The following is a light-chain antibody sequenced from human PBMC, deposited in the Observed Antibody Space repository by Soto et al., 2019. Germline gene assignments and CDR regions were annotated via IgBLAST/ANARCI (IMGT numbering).Light chain of an antibody. Sequence: DIVMTQSPDSLAASLGERATINCKSSQSVLYSSNNKNYLAWYQQKPGQPPKLLIYWASTRESGVPDRFSGSGSGTDFTLTISSLQAEDVAVYYCQQYYSTPGTFGQGTKVEIK. CDR1: QSVLYSSNNKNY. J-gene: IGKJ1*01. CDR3: QQYYSTPGT. CDR2: WAS. V-gene: IGKV4-1*01.